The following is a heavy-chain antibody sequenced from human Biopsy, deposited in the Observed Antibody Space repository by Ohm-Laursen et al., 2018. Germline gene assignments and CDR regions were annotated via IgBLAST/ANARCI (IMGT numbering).Heavy chain of an antibody. D-gene: IGHD3-16*01. CDR1: GVTLSGYK. J-gene: IGHJ6*02. Sequence: SLRLSCAAPGVTLSGYKMNWVRQAPGKGLEWVSSNSGSSTYIYYADSVKGRFTISRDNAKNSLSLQMNSLRADDTAVYYCATSGAADSWGNYYGMDVWGQGTTVTVSS. V-gene: IGHV3-21*01. CDR2: NSGSSTYI. CDR3: ATSGAADSWGNYYGMDV.